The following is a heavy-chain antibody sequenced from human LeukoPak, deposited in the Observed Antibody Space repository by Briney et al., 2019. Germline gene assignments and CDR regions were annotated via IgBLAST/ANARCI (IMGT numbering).Heavy chain of an antibody. CDR1: GGSISSSSYY. CDR2: IYYSGST. D-gene: IGHD6-13*01. CDR3: ARGFYSSSWYMDNWFDP. J-gene: IGHJ5*02. V-gene: IGHV4-39*07. Sequence: PSETLSLTCTVSGGSISSSSYYWGWIRQPPGKGLEWIGSIYYSGSTYYNPSLKSRVTISVDTSKNQFSLKLSSVTAADTAVYYCARGFYSSSWYMDNWFDPWGQGTLVTVSS.